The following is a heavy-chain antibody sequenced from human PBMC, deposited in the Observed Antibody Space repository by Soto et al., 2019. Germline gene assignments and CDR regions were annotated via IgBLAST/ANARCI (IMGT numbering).Heavy chain of an antibody. V-gene: IGHV1-69*13. CDR2: IIPIFGTA. CDR1: GGTFSSYA. J-gene: IGHJ4*02. Sequence: ASVKVSCKASGGTFSSYAISWVRQAPGQGLEWMGGIIPIFGTANYAQKLQGRVPITADESTSTAYMELSSLRSEDTAVYYCARGGFSSSSRGTFDYWGQGTLVTVSS. D-gene: IGHD6-6*01. CDR3: ARGGFSSSSRGTFDY.